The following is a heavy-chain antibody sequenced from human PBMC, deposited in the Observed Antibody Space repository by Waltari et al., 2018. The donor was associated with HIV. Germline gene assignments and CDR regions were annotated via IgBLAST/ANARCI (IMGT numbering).Heavy chain of an antibody. CDR3: ARDRFCNGNGCSPSDAFDV. V-gene: IGHV4-30-2*06. D-gene: IGHD2-15*01. J-gene: IGHJ3*01. CDR1: GGSVGSSGFS. Sequence: QLRLQESGSGLLKPSQTLSLTCNVSGGSVGSSGFSWSWIRQSPGKGLEWIGYIYYTGSTYYNPSLNGRVNISLDRSKNQFSLRLSYVSAADTAVYYCARDRFCNGNGCSPSDAFDVWGQGRMVTVSS. CDR2: IYYTGST.